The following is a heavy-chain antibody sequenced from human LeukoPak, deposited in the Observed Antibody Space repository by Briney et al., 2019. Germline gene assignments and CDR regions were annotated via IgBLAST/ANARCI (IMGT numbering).Heavy chain of an antibody. CDR1: GGTFSSYA. V-gene: IGHV1-69*13. Sequence: GASVKVSCKASGGTFSSYAISWVRQAPGQGLEWMGGIIPIFGTANYAQKFQGRVTITADGSTSTAYMELSSLRSEDTAVYYCARVAYYDSSGPMSYWGQGTLVTVSS. CDR2: IIPIFGTA. D-gene: IGHD3-22*01. J-gene: IGHJ4*02. CDR3: ARVAYYDSSGPMSY.